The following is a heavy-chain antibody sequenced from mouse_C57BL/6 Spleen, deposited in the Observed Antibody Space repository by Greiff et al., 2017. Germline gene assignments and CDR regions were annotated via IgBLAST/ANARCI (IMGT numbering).Heavy chain of an antibody. D-gene: IGHD1-1*01. V-gene: IGHV1-54*01. CDR1: GYAFTNYL. J-gene: IGHJ3*01. Sequence: VHLVESGAELVRPGTSVKVSCKASGYAFTNYLIEWVKQRPGQGLEWIGVINPGSGGTNYNEKFKGKETLTADKSSSTAYMQLISLTSEDSAVYFCARGGYGSSLFWFAYWGQGTLVTVSA. CDR3: ARGGYGSSLFWFAY. CDR2: INPGSGGT.